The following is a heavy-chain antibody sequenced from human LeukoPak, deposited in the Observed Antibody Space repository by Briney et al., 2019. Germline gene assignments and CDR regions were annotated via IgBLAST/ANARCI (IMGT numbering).Heavy chain of an antibody. CDR1: GGSISSYY. Sequence: SETLSLTCTVSGGSISSYYWSWIRQPPGKGLEWIGEIYYSGSTSYNPSLKSRVTMSVDTSKNQFSLKVNSVTAADTAVYYCARDTSGPFRWFDPWGQGTLVTVSS. CDR3: ARDTSGPFRWFDP. V-gene: IGHV4-59*01. CDR2: IYYSGST. J-gene: IGHJ5*02. D-gene: IGHD6-19*01.